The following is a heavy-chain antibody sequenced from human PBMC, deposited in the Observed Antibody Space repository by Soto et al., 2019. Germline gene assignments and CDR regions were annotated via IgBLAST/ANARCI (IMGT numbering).Heavy chain of an antibody. J-gene: IGHJ6*02. CDR1: GYIFTGYH. Sequence: ASGKVSCKASGYIFTGYHIHWVRQAPGRGLEWMGWINPNSGDTEYAQNFQGRVTMTRDTSFNLVYMEMSGLMSDDTAVYYCARDARGTRGFDEMDIWGQGTTVTVS. D-gene: IGHD3-9*01. V-gene: IGHV1-2*02. CDR3: ARDARGTRGFDEMDI. CDR2: INPNSGDT.